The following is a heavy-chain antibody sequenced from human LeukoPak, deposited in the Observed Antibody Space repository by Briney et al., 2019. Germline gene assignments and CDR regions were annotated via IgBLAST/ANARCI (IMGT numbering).Heavy chain of an antibody. D-gene: IGHD2-2*01. J-gene: IGHJ6*04. Sequence: SETLSLTCAVYGGSFSGYYWSWIRQPPGKGLEWIGEINHSGSTNYNPSLKSRVTISVDTSKNQFSLKLSSVTAADTAVYYCAMRGRRVPAAIPYYYGMDVWGKGTTVTVSS. CDR2: INHSGST. CDR3: AMRGRRVPAAIPYYYGMDV. CDR1: GGSFSGYY. V-gene: IGHV4-34*01.